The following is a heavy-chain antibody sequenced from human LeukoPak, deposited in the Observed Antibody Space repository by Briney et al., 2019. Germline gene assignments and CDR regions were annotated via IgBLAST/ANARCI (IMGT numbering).Heavy chain of an antibody. J-gene: IGHJ4*02. CDR2: INHSGST. Sequence: KPSETLSLTCAVYGGSFSGYYWSWIRQPPGKGLEWIGEINHSGSTNYNPSLKSRVTISVDTSKNQFSLKLSSVTAADTAVYYCARHVSVAVTNFFDYWGQGTLVTVSS. V-gene: IGHV4-34*01. CDR1: GGSFSGYY. CDR3: ARHVSVAVTNFFDY. D-gene: IGHD6-19*01.